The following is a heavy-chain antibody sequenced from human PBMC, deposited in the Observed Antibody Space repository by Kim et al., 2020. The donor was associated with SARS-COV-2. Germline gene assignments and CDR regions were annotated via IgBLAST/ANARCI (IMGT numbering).Heavy chain of an antibody. CDR3: AKEEGYSYGYYYYYMDV. D-gene: IGHD5-18*01. J-gene: IGHJ6*03. Sequence: GGSLRLSCAASGFTFSSYGMHWVRQAPGKGLEWVAVISYDGSNKYYADSVKGRFTISRDNSKNTLYLQMNSLRAEDTAVYYCAKEEGYSYGYYYYYMDVWGKGTTVTVSS. V-gene: IGHV3-30*18. CDR1: GFTFSSYG. CDR2: ISYDGSNK.